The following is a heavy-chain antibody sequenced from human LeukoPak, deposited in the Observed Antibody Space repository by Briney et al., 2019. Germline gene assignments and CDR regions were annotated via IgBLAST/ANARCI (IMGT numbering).Heavy chain of an antibody. CDR2: ISIYNGNT. D-gene: IGHD4-17*01. CDR3: ARPHDYGDYGPYAFGI. J-gene: IGHJ3*02. V-gene: IGHV1-18*01. Sequence: ASVKVSCKASGGTFSSYAISWVRQAPGQGLEWMGWISIYNGNTDYAQKLRGRVTMTTDTSTSTAYMELSSLRSEDTAVYYCARPHDYGDYGPYAFGIWGQGTMVTVSS. CDR1: GGTFSSYA.